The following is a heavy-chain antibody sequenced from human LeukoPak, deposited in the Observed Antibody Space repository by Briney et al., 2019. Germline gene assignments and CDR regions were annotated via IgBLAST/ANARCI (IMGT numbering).Heavy chain of an antibody. CDR2: VSGNGGIT. CDR1: GFTSSSSA. D-gene: IGHD6-13*01. V-gene: IGHV3-23*01. CDR3: VRGAYSSSWLNFDY. J-gene: IGHJ4*02. Sequence: GGSLRLSCAASGFTSSSSAMSWVRQAPGKGLEWVSTVSGNGGITYYADSMKGRFTISRDNSKNTLFLQMNSLRAEDTAVYYCVRGAYSSSWLNFDYWGQGTLVTVSS.